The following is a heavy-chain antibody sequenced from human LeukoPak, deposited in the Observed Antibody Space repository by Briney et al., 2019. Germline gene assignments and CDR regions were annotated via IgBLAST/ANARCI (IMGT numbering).Heavy chain of an antibody. CDR3: ARKALPGDWFDP. J-gene: IGHJ5*02. Sequence: SETLSLTCTVSGDSISSYYWSWIRQPAGKGLEWIGRIYASGSTNYNPSLKSRVTMSLDTSKNQFSLNLSSVTAADTAVYYCARKALPGDWFDPWGQGTLVTVSS. CDR2: IYASGST. V-gene: IGHV4-4*07. CDR1: GDSISSYY.